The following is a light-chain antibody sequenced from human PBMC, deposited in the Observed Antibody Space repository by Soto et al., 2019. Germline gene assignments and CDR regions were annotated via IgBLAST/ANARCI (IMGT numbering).Light chain of an antibody. V-gene: IGKV1-27*01. Sequence: DIQMTQSPSSLSASVGDRVTITCRASQGIRHYLAWYQQKTGKVLKLLIYEASNLKSGVPSRFRGGRSGTAFTLTISCLQPEDVATVYCQTFDSAPQTFGQGTKVEIK. CDR2: EAS. CDR1: QGIRHY. CDR3: QTFDSAPQT. J-gene: IGKJ1*01.